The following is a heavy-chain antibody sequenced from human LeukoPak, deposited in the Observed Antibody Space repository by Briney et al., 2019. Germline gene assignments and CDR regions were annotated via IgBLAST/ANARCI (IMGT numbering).Heavy chain of an antibody. CDR3: ATGEGELWPYYFDY. CDR1: GFTFSSYS. V-gene: IGHV3-21*01. J-gene: IGHJ4*02. CDR2: ISSSSSYI. Sequence: GGSQRLSCAASGFTFSSYSMNWVRQAPGKGLEWVSSISSSSSYIYYADSVKGRFTISRDNAKNSLYLQMNSLRAEDTAVYYCATGEGELWPYYFDYWGQGTLVTVSS. D-gene: IGHD3-16*01.